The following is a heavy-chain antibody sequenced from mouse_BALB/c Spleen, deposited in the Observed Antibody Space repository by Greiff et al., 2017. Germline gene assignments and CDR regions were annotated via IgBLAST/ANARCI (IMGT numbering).Heavy chain of an antibody. CDR1: GFSITSGYF. Sequence: EVQLQESGPGLVKPSQTLSLTCPVTGFSITSGYFWNWIRQFPGNKLEWMGYISYDGNNNYNPSLKNRISINRDTSKNQFFLKLNSVTTEHTATYYSARGGDSSGNLAWFAYWGQGTLVTVSA. V-gene: IGHV3-6*02. CDR2: ISYDGNN. D-gene: IGHD3-2*01. J-gene: IGHJ3*01. CDR3: ARGGDSSGNLAWFAY.